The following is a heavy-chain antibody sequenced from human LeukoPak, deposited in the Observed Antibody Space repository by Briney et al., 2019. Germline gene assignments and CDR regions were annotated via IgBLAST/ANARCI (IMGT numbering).Heavy chain of an antibody. J-gene: IGHJ6*03. CDR1: GYSFTNYW. Sequence: GEPLKISCKGSGYSFTNYWIGWVRQMPGKGLEWMGIIYPGDSDTRYSPSFQGHVTVSVDKSISTAYLQWSSLKASDTAMYYCAKGENFYYMDVWGKGTTVTVSS. D-gene: IGHD3-10*01. V-gene: IGHV5-51*01. CDR2: IYPGDSDT. CDR3: AKGENFYYMDV.